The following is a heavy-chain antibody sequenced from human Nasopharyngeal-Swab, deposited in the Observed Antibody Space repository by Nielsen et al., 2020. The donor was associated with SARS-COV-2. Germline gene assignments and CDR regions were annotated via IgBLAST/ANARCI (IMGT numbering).Heavy chain of an antibody. Sequence: GESLKISCVGSGLSFSRYAMHWVRQAPGKGLECVALISYDGSNIQYADSVRGRFTISRDHPKNTLYLQMNSLTTDDTAVYYCARDEVQQGTTTVGYLDYWGQGTLVTVSP. CDR3: ARDEVQQGTTTVGYLDY. CDR1: GLSFSRYA. J-gene: IGHJ4*02. D-gene: IGHD4-23*01. V-gene: IGHV3-30*04. CDR2: ISYDGSNI.